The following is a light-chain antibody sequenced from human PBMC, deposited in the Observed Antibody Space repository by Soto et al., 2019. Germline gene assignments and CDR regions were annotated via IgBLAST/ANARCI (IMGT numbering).Light chain of an antibody. CDR1: QSVRTN. Sequence: EIVMTQSPATLSVSPGERVTLSCRASQSVRTNLAWYQQKPGQAPRLLIYDASTRATGIPARFSGSASGTEFTLTISSLQSEDFAVYYCQQYNDWPPYTFAQGTKLEIK. CDR2: DAS. J-gene: IGKJ2*01. V-gene: IGKV3-15*01. CDR3: QQYNDWPPYT.